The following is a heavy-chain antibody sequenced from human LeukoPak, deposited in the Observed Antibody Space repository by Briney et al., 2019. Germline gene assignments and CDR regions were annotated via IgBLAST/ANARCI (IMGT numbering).Heavy chain of an antibody. D-gene: IGHD3-22*01. J-gene: IGHJ4*02. V-gene: IGHV3-23*01. CDR3: ASQYDSSGYYGDY. CDR2: ISGSGVAT. CDR1: GFTFSSYA. Sequence: GGSLRLSCAASGFTFSSYAMSWVRQAPGKGLEWVSAISGSGVATYYADSVKGRFTISRDNAKNSLYLQMNSLRAEDTAVYYCASQYDSSGYYGDYWGQGTLVTVSS.